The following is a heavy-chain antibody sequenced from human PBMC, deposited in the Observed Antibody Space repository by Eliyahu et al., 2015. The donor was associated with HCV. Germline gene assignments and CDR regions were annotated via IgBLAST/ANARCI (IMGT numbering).Heavy chain of an antibody. CDR2: INYNGGT. V-gene: IGHV4-39*07. CDR1: GASISTNXN. J-gene: IGHJ4*02. Sequence: QLQLQESGPGLVKPSETLSLTCTVSGASISTNXNWVWIRQPPAKGLEWIGTINYNGGTSYNPSLKSRVTMSIDTSKNQFSLKLKSVTAADTAVYYCARDGGGSWSDYWGQGTLVTVSS. CDR3: ARDGGGSWSDY. D-gene: IGHD2-15*01.